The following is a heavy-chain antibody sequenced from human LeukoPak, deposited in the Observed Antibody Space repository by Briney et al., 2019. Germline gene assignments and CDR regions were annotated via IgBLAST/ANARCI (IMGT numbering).Heavy chain of an antibody. Sequence: SVKVSCKASGGTFSSYAISWVRQAPGQGLEWMGGIIPIFGTANYAQKFQGRVTITTDESTSTAYMELSSLRSEDTAVYYCAREGGLTGGSWPNWFDPWGQGTLVTVSS. CDR3: AREGGLTGGSWPNWFDP. D-gene: IGHD6-13*01. CDR1: GGTFSSYA. J-gene: IGHJ5*02. V-gene: IGHV1-69*05. CDR2: IIPIFGTA.